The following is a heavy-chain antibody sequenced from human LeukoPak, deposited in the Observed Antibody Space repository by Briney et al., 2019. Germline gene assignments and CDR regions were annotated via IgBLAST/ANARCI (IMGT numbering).Heavy chain of an antibody. CDR1: GFTFSSYA. D-gene: IGHD6-6*01. CDR3: ASIPSSSLDFFDY. Sequence: GRSLRLSCAASGFTFSSYAMHWVRQAPGKGLEWVAVISYDGSNKYYADSVKGRFTISRDNSKNTLYLQMNSLRAEDTAVYYCASIPSSSLDFFDYWGQGTLVTVSS. CDR2: ISYDGSNK. V-gene: IGHV3-30-3*01. J-gene: IGHJ4*02.